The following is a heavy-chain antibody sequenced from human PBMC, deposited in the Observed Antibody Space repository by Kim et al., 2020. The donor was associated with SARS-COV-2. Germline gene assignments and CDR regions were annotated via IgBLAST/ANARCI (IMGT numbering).Heavy chain of an antibody. CDR2: IYYSGST. J-gene: IGHJ4*02. D-gene: IGHD3-10*01. V-gene: IGHV4-61*01. CDR3: ARVPSRPGSGSYPTDY. CDR1: GGSVSSGSYY. Sequence: SETLSLTCTVSGGSVSSGSYYWSWIRQPPGKGLEWIGYIYYSGSTNYNPSLKSRVTISVDTSKNQFSLKLSSVTAADTAVYYCARVPSRPGSGSYPTDYWGQGTLVTVSS.